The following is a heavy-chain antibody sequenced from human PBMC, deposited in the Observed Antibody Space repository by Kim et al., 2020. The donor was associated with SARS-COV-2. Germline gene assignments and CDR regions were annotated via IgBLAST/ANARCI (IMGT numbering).Heavy chain of an antibody. D-gene: IGHD6-13*01. CDR1: GYTFTGYY. CDR3: ARIAAAGQSPYYYYYGMDV. J-gene: IGHJ6*02. V-gene: IGHV1-2*06. CDR2: INPNSGGT. Sequence: ASVKVSCKASGYTFTGYYMHWVRQAPGQGLEWMGRINPNSGGTNYAQKFQGRVTMTRDTSISTAYMELSRLRSDDTAVYYCARIAAAGQSPYYYYYGMDVWGQGTTVTVSS.